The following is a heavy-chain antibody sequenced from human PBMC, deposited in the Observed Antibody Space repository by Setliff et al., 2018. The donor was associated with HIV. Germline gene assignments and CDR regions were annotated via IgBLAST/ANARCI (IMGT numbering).Heavy chain of an antibody. CDR3: AHMATQWDGFDI. J-gene: IGHJ3*02. CDR2: IIPVFGPP. V-gene: IGHV1-69*13. CDR1: ADTFTNCL. D-gene: IGHD2-8*01. Sequence: SVKVSCKASADTFTNCLINWVRQAPGQGLEWMGGIIPVFGPPNYAQRFQRRLTITADESTNTAYMELSSLKSEDTAVYYCAHMATQWDGFDIWGQGTMVTVSS.